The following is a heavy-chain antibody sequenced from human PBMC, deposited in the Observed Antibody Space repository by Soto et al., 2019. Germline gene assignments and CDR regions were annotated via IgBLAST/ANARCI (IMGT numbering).Heavy chain of an antibody. Sequence: SLRLSCAASGFTFSSYGMHWVRQAPGKGLEWVAVIWYDGSNKYYADSVKGRFTISRDNSKNTLYLQMNSLRAEDTALYYCARDVDADFRTDFDYWGRGTLVTVSS. J-gene: IGHJ4*02. V-gene: IGHV3-33*01. CDR2: IWYDGSNK. D-gene: IGHD4-17*01. CDR3: ARDVDADFRTDFDY. CDR1: GFTFSSYG.